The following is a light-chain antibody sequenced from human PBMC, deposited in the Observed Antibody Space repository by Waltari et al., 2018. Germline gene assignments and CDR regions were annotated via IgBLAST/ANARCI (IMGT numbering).Light chain of an antibody. CDR2: TDT. V-gene: IGLV1-44*01. CDR3: AAWDDSLSGRV. Sequence: QSVLTQPPSASGTPGQRVTISCSGSNSNIGRNRSVWYQQFPGTAPQLLIHTDTQRPSGVPDRFSGSKSGTSASLAISGLQSEDEAHYFCAAWDDSLSGRVFGGGTKVTVI. J-gene: IGLJ3*02. CDR1: NSNIGRNR.